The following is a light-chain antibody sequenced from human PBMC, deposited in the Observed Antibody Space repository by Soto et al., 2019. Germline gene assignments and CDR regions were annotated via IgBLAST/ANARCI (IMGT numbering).Light chain of an antibody. Sequence: DIQMTQSPSILSASVGDRVTITCRASQGINSFLAWYQQKPGKAPKLLIYGASTLQSGVPSRFSGSGSGTDFTLTISSVEPEDFATYYCQQLTNYRFTFGQGTKLQIK. CDR1: QGINSF. V-gene: IGKV1-9*01. CDR2: GAS. CDR3: QQLTNYRFT. J-gene: IGKJ2*01.